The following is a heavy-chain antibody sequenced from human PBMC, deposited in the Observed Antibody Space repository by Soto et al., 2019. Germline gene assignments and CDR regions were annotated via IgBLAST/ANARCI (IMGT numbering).Heavy chain of an antibody. V-gene: IGHV3-23*01. CDR3: AGPDCGGDCYLDY. CDR2: ISGSGGST. J-gene: IGHJ4*02. D-gene: IGHD2-21*02. CDR1: GFTFISYA. Sequence: GGSLRLSCAASGFTFISYAMSWVRQAPGKGLEWVSAISGSGGSTYYADSVKGRFTISRDNSKNTLYLQMNSLRAEDTAVYYCAGPDCGGDCYLDYWGQGTLVTVSS.